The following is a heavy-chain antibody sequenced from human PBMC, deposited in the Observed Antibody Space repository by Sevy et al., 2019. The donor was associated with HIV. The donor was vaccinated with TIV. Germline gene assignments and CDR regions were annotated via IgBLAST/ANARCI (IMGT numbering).Heavy chain of an antibody. CDR1: GGSISSYY. D-gene: IGHD5-18*01. Sequence: SETLSLTCTVSGGSISSYYWSWIRQPPGKGLEWIGYIYYSGSTNYNPYLKSRVTISVDTSKNQFSLKLSSVTAADTAVYYCARRIQLPGGWFDPWGQGTLVTVSS. CDR2: IYYSGST. J-gene: IGHJ5*02. CDR3: ARRIQLPGGWFDP. V-gene: IGHV4-59*13.